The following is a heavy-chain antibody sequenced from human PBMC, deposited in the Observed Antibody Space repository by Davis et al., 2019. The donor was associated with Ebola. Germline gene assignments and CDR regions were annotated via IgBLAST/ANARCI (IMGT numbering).Heavy chain of an antibody. J-gene: IGHJ4*02. CDR3: AKDLPERFSEDIVLMVYSAETLHFDY. D-gene: IGHD2-8*01. Sequence: PGGSLRLSCAASGFTFSSYAMSWVRQAPGKGLEWVSAISGSGGSTYYADSVKGRFTISRDNSKNTLYLQMNSLRAEDTAVYYCAKDLPERFSEDIVLMVYSAETLHFDYWGQGTLVTVSS. CDR1: GFTFSSYA. V-gene: IGHV3-23*01. CDR2: ISGSGGST.